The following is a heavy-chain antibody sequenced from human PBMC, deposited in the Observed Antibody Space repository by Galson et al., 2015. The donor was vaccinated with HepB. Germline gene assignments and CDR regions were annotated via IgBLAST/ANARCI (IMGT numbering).Heavy chain of an antibody. Sequence: CAISGDSVSSNSAAWNWIRQSPSRGLEWLGRTYYRSKWYSVCAVSVKRRITINPDTSKNQFSLQLNSVTPEDTAVYYCARSVGPPPDYWGQGTLVTVSS. V-gene: IGHV6-1*01. J-gene: IGHJ4*02. CDR2: TYYRSKWYS. CDR3: ARSVGPPPDY. CDR1: GDSVSSNSAA. D-gene: IGHD4-23*01.